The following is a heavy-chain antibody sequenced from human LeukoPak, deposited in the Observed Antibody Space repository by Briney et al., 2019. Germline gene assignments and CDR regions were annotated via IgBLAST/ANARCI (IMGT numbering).Heavy chain of an antibody. CDR2: ISYDGSNK. CDR1: GFTFSSYG. V-gene: IGHV3-30*03. CDR3: AIPHWYASYGDYEKVFDY. Sequence: PAGSLRLSCAASGFTFSSYGMHWVRQAPGKGLEWVAVISYDGSNKYYADSVKGRFTISRDNSKNTLYLQMNSLRAEDTAVYYCAIPHWYASYGDYEKVFDYWGQGTLVTVSS. J-gene: IGHJ4*02. D-gene: IGHD4-17*01.